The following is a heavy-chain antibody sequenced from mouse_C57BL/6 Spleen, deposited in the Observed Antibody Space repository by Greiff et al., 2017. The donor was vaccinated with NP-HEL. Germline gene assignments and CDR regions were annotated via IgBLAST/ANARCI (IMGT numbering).Heavy chain of an antibody. Sequence: QVQLQQPGAELVKPGASVKLSCKASGYTFTSYWMHWVKQRPGQGLEWIGMIHPNSGSTNYNEKFKSKATLTVDKSSSTAYMQLSSLTSEASAVYYCARWRGNSSGYWFAYWGQGTLVTVSA. D-gene: IGHD3-2*02. J-gene: IGHJ3*01. CDR2: IHPNSGST. V-gene: IGHV1-64*01. CDR3: ARWRGNSSGYWFAY. CDR1: GYTFTSYW.